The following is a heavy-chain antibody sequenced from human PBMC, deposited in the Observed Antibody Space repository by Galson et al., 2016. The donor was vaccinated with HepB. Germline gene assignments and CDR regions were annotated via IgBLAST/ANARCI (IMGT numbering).Heavy chain of an antibody. CDR2: IRSNANSYAT. V-gene: IGHV3-73*01. CDR3: ARHLGDAMVGTDYYFFGLDF. CDR1: GFAFSGSA. J-gene: IGHJ6*04. Sequence: SLRLSCAASGFAFSGSAMHWVRQATGKGLEWVGRIRSNANSYATEYAASVKGRFTISRDDSKNTAYLQMNSLKTEDTAVYYCARHLGDAMVGTDYYFFGLDFWGKGTTVTVSS. D-gene: IGHD4/OR15-4a*01.